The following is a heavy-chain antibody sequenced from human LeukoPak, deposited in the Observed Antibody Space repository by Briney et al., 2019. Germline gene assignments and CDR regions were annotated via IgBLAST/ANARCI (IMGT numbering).Heavy chain of an antibody. V-gene: IGHV1-8*01. Sequence: GASVKVSCKASGYIFTNYEINWVRQSTGQGLEWMGWMNPISSDTDYAQKFQDRVTLTRDISASTAYLELSSLTSEDTAVYYCARGLPLNSWGQGTLVTVSS. CDR3: ARGLPLNS. CDR1: GYIFTNYE. J-gene: IGHJ4*02. CDR2: MNPISSDT.